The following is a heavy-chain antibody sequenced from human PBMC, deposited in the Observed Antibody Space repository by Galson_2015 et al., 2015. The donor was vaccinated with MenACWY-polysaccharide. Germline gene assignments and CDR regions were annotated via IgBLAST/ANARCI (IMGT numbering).Heavy chain of an antibody. D-gene: IGHD2-21*01. CDR1: GFTFENYA. Sequence: SLRLSCAASGFTFENYAMSWVRQAPGKGLEWVSAISGSTGGTHYADSVRGRFTISRDNSMNTLYLQMNSLRGEDTAVYYCAKGRVSDWYDSWGQGTLITVSS. V-gene: IGHV3-23*01. CDR3: AKGRVSDWYDS. J-gene: IGHJ5*01. CDR2: ISGSTGGT.